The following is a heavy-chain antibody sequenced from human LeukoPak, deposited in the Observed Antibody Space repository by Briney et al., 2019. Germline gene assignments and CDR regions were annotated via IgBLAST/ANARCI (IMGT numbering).Heavy chain of an antibody. CDR1: GFTFSNYW. Sequence: GGSLRLSCAASGFTFSNYWMSWVRQAPGQGLEWMGWISAYNGNTNYAQKLQGRVTMTTDTSTSTAYMELRSLRSDDTAVYYCARPTQYGEWAFDIWGQGTMVTVSS. CDR2: ISAYNGNT. D-gene: IGHD2-8*01. V-gene: IGHV1-18*01. CDR3: ARPTQYGEWAFDI. J-gene: IGHJ3*02.